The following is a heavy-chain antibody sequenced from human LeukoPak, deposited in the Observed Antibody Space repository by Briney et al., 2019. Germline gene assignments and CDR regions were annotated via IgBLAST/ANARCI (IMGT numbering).Heavy chain of an antibody. CDR3: AKGGRYYDNSDYYRIDY. CDR2: ISGSGGST. CDR1: GFTFSSYA. Sequence: GGSLRLSCAASGFTFSSYAMSWVRQAPGKGLEWVSAISGSGGSTYYTDSVKGRFTISRDNSKNTLYLQMNSLRAEDTAVYYCAKGGRYYDNSDYYRIDYWGQGTLVTVSS. V-gene: IGHV3-23*01. D-gene: IGHD3-22*01. J-gene: IGHJ4*02.